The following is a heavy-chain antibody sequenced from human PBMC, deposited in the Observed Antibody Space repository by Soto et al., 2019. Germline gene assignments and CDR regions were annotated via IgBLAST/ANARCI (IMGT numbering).Heavy chain of an antibody. V-gene: IGHV4-59*02. CDR1: GGSVSNSY. CDR3: ARGRSHEWELLVQYFDY. D-gene: IGHD1-26*01. CDR2: VYYSGST. Sequence: SETLSLTCTVSGGSVSNSYWGWIRQPPGKGLEWVAYVYYSGSTNYNPSLGSRVTISVDKSKNQFSLKMTSVTGADTAVYHCARGRSHEWELLVQYFDYWGQGTLVTVSS. J-gene: IGHJ4*02.